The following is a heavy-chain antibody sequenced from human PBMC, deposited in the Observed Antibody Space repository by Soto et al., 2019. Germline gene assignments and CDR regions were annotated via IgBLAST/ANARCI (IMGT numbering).Heavy chain of an antibody. D-gene: IGHD6-19*01. J-gene: IGHJ6*02. CDR1: GFTFSSYG. CDR2: IWYDGSNK. Sequence: QVPLVESGGGVVQPGRSLRLSCAASGFTFSSYGMHWVRQAPGKGLEWVAVIWYDGSNKYYADSVKGRFTISRDNXKXTXXLQMNSLRAEDTAVYYCARDRGYSSGWNYYYGMDVWGQGTTVTVSS. CDR3: ARDRGYSSGWNYYYGMDV. V-gene: IGHV3-33*01.